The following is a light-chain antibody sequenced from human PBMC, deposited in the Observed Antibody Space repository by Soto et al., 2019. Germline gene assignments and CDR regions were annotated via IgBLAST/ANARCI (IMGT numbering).Light chain of an antibody. J-gene: IGKJ5*01. V-gene: IGKV3-20*01. CDR1: QFVSSSS. Sequence: PGESATQICKVCQFVSSSSLAWYQQKLGQAPRLLIYGASNRATGIPGRFSASGSGTDFTLTITPLEPEDFAVYFCQQYANSPITFGQGTRLEI. CDR3: QQYANSPIT. CDR2: GAS.